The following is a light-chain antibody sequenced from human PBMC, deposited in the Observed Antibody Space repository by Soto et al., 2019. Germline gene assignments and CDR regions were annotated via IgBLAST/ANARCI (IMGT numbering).Light chain of an antibody. V-gene: IGKV1-39*01. Sequence: DIQMTQSPSSLSASVGDRVTITCRTSQTVNNYLNWYQHIPGKAPKLLIYGPSSLQGGVPSRFSGTASGTDFTLTISNLQPEDFATYYCQQTYITPLTFGGGTRVDIK. CDR2: GPS. CDR1: QTVNNY. J-gene: IGKJ4*01. CDR3: QQTYITPLT.